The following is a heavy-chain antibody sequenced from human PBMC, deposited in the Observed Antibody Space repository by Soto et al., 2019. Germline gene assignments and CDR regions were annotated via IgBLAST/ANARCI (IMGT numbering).Heavy chain of an antibody. CDR2: VSVNGRNT. CDR3: AKDLSSLGWLALGAPFDS. J-gene: IGHJ4*02. V-gene: IGHV3-23*01. D-gene: IGHD3-22*01. Sequence: GGSLRLSCAASGFTFSSYAMNWVRQAPGKGLEWVSSVSVNGRNTYCADSVKGRFTVSRDKSKNALFLQLDSLRVEDTAIYYCAKDLSSLGWLALGAPFDSWGPGTLVTVSS. CDR1: GFTFSSYA.